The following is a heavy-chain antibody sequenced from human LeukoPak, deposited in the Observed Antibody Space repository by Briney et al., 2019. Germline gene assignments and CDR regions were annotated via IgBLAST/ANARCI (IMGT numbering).Heavy chain of an antibody. CDR3: TRLIGSGWYFDY. D-gene: IGHD3-10*01. CDR1: PYSFSDYW. J-gene: IGHJ4*02. Sequence: GESLKISCKGSPYSFSDYWIGWVRPMPGKGLGWVAIIYPGDSDTRYSPSFQGQVTISAEKSISTVYLQWSSLQASDTAMYYCTRLIGSGWYFDYWGQGTLVTVSS. V-gene: IGHV5-51*01. CDR2: IYPGDSDT.